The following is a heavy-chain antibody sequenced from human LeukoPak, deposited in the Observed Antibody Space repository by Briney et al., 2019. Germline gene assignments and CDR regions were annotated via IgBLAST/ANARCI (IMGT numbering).Heavy chain of an antibody. CDR1: GDSISSRNYY. CDR2: IHYSGNT. Sequence: KPSETLSLTCTVSGDSISSRNYYWGWIRQPPGKGLEWIGNIHYSGNTFTKPSLKSRVTMSADTSTNQFSLKMTSVTAADTAVYYCADLLLLGGYFDFWGQGALVTVSS. D-gene: IGHD3-22*01. CDR3: ADLLLLGGYFDF. V-gene: IGHV4-39*01. J-gene: IGHJ4*02.